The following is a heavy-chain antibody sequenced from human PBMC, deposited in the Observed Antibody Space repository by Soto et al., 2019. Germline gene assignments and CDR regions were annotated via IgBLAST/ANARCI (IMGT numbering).Heavy chain of an antibody. J-gene: IGHJ4*02. Sequence: EVQLLESGGGLVQPGGSLRLSCAASGFTFRNYAMTWVRQAPGKGLEWVSLISGRDYGTHYADSVKGRFTISRDNSKNMSYLHMHSLRAEDPAVDFRVKDWANRERCDGDCLNYWGQGTLVTVSS. CDR1: GFTFRNYA. D-gene: IGHD2-21*02. CDR3: VKDWANRERCDGDCLNY. CDR2: ISGRDYGT. V-gene: IGHV3-23*01.